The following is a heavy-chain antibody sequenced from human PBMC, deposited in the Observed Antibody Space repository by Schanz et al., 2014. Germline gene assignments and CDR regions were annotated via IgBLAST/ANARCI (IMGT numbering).Heavy chain of an antibody. J-gene: IGHJ4*02. CDR1: GFTFTNYA. CDR2: ISGTGGDDT. Sequence: EVQLVASGGGLVQPGGSLRLSCAASGFTFTNYAMSWVRQAPGKGLLWVSSISGTGGDDTYYADSVRGRFTMSRDNAKNSVFLQMNSLRAEDTAVYYCVRDSFFAFDYWGQGTLVTVSS. CDR3: VRDSFFAFDY. D-gene: IGHD3-3*01. V-gene: IGHV3-23*04.